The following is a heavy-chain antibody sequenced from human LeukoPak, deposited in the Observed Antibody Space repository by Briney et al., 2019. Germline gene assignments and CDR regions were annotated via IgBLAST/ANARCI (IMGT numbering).Heavy chain of an antibody. CDR3: ARRLVFWSGYSQSDYYYYGMDV. D-gene: IGHD3-3*01. J-gene: IGHJ6*02. CDR1: GGSISSGGYY. CDR2: IYYSGST. Sequence: SETLSLTCTVSGGSISSGGYYWSWIRQHPGKGLEWIGYIYYSGSTYYNPSLKSRVTISVDTSKNQFSLKLSSVTAADTAVYCCARRLVFWSGYSQSDYYYYGMDVWGQGTTVTVSS. V-gene: IGHV4-31*03.